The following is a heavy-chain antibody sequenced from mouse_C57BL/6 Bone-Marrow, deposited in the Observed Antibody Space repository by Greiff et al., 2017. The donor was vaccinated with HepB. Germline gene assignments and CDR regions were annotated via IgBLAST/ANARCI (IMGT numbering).Heavy chain of an antibody. CDR3: ARQCVYYGSSFAY. V-gene: IGHV1-52*01. CDR1: GYTFTSYW. D-gene: IGHD1-1*01. Sequence: VQLQQPGAELVRPGSSVKLSCKASGYTFTSYWMHWVKQRPIQGLEWIGNIDPSDSETHYNQKFKDKATLTVDKSSSTAYMQLSSLTSEDSAVYYCARQCVYYGSSFAYWGQGTLVTVSA. CDR2: IDPSDSET. J-gene: IGHJ3*01.